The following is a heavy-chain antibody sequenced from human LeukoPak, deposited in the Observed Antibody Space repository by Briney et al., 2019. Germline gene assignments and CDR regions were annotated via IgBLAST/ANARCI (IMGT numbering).Heavy chain of an antibody. CDR3: ARQTGSGSYNWFDP. Sequence: INPSGGSTSYAQTFQGRVTMTRDTYTSTVYMELSSLRSEDTAVYYCARQTGSGSYNWFDPWGQGTLVTVSS. D-gene: IGHD3-10*01. CDR2: INPSGGST. J-gene: IGHJ5*02. V-gene: IGHV1-46*01.